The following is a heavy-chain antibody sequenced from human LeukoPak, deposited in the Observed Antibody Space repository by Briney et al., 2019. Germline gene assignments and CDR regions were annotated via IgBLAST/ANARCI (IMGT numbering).Heavy chain of an antibody. CDR2: AYNGNT. CDR3: ARESKYDGATSSLGFDY. J-gene: IGHJ4*02. V-gene: IGHV1-18*01. D-gene: IGHD1-26*01. Sequence: AYNGNTNYAQKLHGTVTMTTDTSTSTAYMELRSLRSDDTAVYYCARESKYDGATSSLGFDYWGQGTLVTVSS.